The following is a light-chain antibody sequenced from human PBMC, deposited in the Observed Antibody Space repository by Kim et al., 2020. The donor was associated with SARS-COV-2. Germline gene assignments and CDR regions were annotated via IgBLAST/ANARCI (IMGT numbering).Light chain of an antibody. CDR1: SDDIGAYNY. V-gene: IGLV2-11*01. J-gene: IGLJ2*01. CDR3: CSFAVK. CDR2: DVY. Sequence: GSPGQSVTISCSGTSDDIGAYNYVSWYQLHPGKAPKLLIYDVYKRPSGVPDRFSGFKSGNTASLTVSGLEAEDEAEYYCCSFAVKFGEGTQLTVL.